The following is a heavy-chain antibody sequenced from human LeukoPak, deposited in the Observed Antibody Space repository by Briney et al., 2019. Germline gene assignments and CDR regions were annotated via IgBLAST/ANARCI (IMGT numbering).Heavy chain of an antibody. CDR3: AREGSYHFDY. V-gene: IGHV3-74*01. J-gene: IGHJ4*02. CDR2: MSTDGATT. Sequence: GGSLRLSCAASGSTFSRSWMNWVRQAPGKGLVWVSRMSTDGATTNYADSVKGRFTISRDNAENTLYLQMNSLRAEDTAVYYCAREGSYHFDYWGQGILVTVSS. D-gene: IGHD2-2*01. CDR1: GSTFSRSW.